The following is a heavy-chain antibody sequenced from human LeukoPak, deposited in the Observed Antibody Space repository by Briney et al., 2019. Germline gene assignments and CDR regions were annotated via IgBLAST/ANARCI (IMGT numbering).Heavy chain of an antibody. V-gene: IGHV3-21*01. CDR3: ARVVGLDWFDP. J-gene: IGHJ5*02. D-gene: IGHD1-26*01. Sequence: GGSLRLSCAASGFTFSSYSMNWVRQAPGKGLEWVSSISSSSSYIYYADSVKGRFTISRDNAKNSLYLQMNSLRAEGTAVYYCARVVGLDWFDPWGQGTLVTVSS. CDR2: ISSSSSYI. CDR1: GFTFSSYS.